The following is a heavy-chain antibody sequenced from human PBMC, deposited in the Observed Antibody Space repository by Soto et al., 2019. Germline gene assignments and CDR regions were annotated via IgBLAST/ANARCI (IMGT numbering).Heavy chain of an antibody. J-gene: IGHJ4*02. D-gene: IGHD6-13*01. V-gene: IGHV1-18*01. CDR2: ISSYNGNT. Sequence: QVQLVQSGAEVKKPGASVKVSCKASGYTFTSYGISWVRQAPGQGLEWMGWISSYNGNTNYAQKLQGRVTMTTDTSTSTAYMELRSLGSDDTAMYYYARDWSSITAAGTEGDYWGQETLVTVSS. CDR3: ARDWSSITAAGTEGDY. CDR1: GYTFTSYG.